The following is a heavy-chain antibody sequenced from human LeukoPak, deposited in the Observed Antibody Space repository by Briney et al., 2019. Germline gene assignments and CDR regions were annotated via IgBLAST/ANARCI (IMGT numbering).Heavy chain of an antibody. CDR3: AKDHDYGTYFDY. Sequence: GGSLRLSCAASGFTFSSYAMSWVRQAPGKGLEWVSTISGSGGSTHYADSVKGRFSISRDNSKNTVFLQMNSLRAEDTALYYYAKDHDYGTYFDYWGQGTPVTVSS. D-gene: IGHD4-17*01. CDR2: ISGSGGST. J-gene: IGHJ4*02. V-gene: IGHV3-23*01. CDR1: GFTFSSYA.